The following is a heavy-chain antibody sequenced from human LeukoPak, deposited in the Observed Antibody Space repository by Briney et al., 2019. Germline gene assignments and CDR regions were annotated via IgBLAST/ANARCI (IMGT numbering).Heavy chain of an antibody. V-gene: IGHV3-48*04. Sequence: GGSLRLSCAASGFTFSSYSMNWVRQAPGKGLEWVSYISSSSSTIYYADSVKGRFTISRDNAKNSLYLQMNSLRAEDTAVYYCAREESIAAAGNFDYWGQGSLVTVSS. CDR1: GFTFSSYS. D-gene: IGHD6-13*01. J-gene: IGHJ4*02. CDR2: ISSSSSTI. CDR3: AREESIAAAGNFDY.